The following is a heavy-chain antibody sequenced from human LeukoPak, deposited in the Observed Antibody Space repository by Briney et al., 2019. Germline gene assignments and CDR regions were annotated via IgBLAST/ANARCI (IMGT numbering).Heavy chain of an antibody. V-gene: IGHV4-4*02. CDR3: ARVKKDTAMGDY. D-gene: IGHD5-18*01. Sequence: SETLSLTCAVSGGSISSSNWWSWVRQPPGKGLGWIGEIYHSGSTNYNPSLKSRVTISVDKSKNQFSLRLSSVTAADTAVYYCARVKKDTAMGDYWGQGILVTVSS. CDR1: GGSISSSNW. J-gene: IGHJ4*02. CDR2: IYHSGST.